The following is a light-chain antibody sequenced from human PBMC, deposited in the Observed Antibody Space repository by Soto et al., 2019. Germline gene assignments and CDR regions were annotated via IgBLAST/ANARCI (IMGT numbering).Light chain of an antibody. V-gene: IGKV3-15*01. CDR2: GAS. CDR3: QQYNNWVPIT. CDR1: QSVSRN. J-gene: IGKJ5*01. Sequence: EIVKTQCPATLSVSPGERGTLSCRASQSVSRNLAWYQQKPGQAPRLLIYGASTRATGIPARFSGSGSGTEFTLTISSLQSEDFAVYYCQQYNNWVPITFGQGTRLEIK.